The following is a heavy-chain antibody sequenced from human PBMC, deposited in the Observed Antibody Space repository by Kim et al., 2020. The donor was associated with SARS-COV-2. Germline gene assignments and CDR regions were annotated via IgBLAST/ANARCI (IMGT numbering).Heavy chain of an antibody. V-gene: IGHV4-31*03. Sequence: SETLSLTCTVSGGSISSGGYYWSWIRQHPGKGLEWIGYIYYSGSTYYNPSLKSRVTISVDTSKNQFSLKLSSVTATDTAVYYCARDCGGDCYPTYYWYFDLWGRGTLVTVSS. CDR3: ARDCGGDCYPTYYWYFDL. CDR2: IYYSGST. CDR1: GGSISSGGYY. J-gene: IGHJ2*01. D-gene: IGHD2-21*02.